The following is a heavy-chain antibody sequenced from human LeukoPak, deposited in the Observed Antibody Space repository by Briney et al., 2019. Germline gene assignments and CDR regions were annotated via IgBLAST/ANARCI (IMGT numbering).Heavy chain of an antibody. CDR2: IKPDGGEK. V-gene: IGHV3-7*03. Sequence: GGSLRLSCAASGLTFSSYMMTWVRQAPGKGLEWVANIKPDGGEKFYVDSVRGRFTISRDNAKNSLYLQMNSLRAEDTAVYYCASNGPYYDFWSGYYYYMDVWGKGTTVTVSS. CDR1: GLTFSSYM. D-gene: IGHD3-3*01. CDR3: ASNGPYYDFWSGYYYYMDV. J-gene: IGHJ6*03.